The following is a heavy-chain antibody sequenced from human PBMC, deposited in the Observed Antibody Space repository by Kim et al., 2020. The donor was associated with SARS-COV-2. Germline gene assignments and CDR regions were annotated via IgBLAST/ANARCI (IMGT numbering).Heavy chain of an antibody. CDR1: GFTFSSYW. Sequence: GGSLRLSCAASGFTFSSYWMSWVRQAPGKGLEWVANITEDGSDSYYVDSVKGRFTISRDNAKNSLYLQMNSLRAEDTAVYYCARDPRGGDGYNPLEYWGQGTLVTVSS. CDR2: ITEDGSDS. V-gene: IGHV3-7*01. CDR3: ARDPRGGDGYNPLEY. D-gene: IGHD2-21*01. J-gene: IGHJ4*02.